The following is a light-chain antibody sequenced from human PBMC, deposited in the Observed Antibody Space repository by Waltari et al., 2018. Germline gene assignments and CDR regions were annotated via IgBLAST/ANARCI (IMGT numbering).Light chain of an antibody. J-gene: IGKJ1*01. Sequence: DIVLTQSPDPLAVSLGERATLNCKSRPSVLFSSNNKDFVAWHQQKPGRPPTVLIYWASTRYSGVPARFSASGSGTNFTRTISSLQAEDVAVYYCHQYFKSPWTFGRGTQVEIK. CDR1: PSVLFSSNNKDF. CDR2: WAS. CDR3: HQYFKSPWT. V-gene: IGKV4-1*01.